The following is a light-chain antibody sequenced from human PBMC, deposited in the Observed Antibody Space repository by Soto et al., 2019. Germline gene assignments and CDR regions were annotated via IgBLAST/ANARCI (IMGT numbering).Light chain of an antibody. J-gene: IGLJ1*01. CDR1: DSDIGSYNL. CDR3: SSYAGSTTYV. Sequence: QSALTQPASVSGSPGQSITISCTGSDSDIGSYNLVSWYQQYPGKAPKSMIYEVSKRPSGASSRFSGSKSTNTAFLTISGLQPEDEADYYCSSYAGSTTYVFGTGNKLTVL. CDR2: EVS. V-gene: IGLV2-23*02.